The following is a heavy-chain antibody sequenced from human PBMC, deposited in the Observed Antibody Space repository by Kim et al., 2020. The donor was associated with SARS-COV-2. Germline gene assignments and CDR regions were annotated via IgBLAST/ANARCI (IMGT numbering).Heavy chain of an antibody. D-gene: IGHD2-15*01. Sequence: FQGRVTITADESTSTAYMELSSLRSEDTAVYYCARGGDIVVGVAADWFDPWGQGTLVTVSS. J-gene: IGHJ5*02. V-gene: IGHV1-69*01. CDR3: ARGGDIVVGVAADWFDP.